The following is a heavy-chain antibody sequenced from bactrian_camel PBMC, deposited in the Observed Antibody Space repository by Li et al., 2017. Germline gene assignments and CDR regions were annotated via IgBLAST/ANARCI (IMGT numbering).Heavy chain of an antibody. CDR3: AADGLSGSSYDEVPYFAY. V-gene: IGHV3S53*01. Sequence: HVQLVESGGGSVQAGGSLRLSCSASGNAIGTYCMAWFRQAPGKQREGVAAIWATSGRTHYSDDVRDRFTISQDTAKTTLYLQMNSLQPEDTAMYHCAADGLSGSSYDEVPYFAYSGQGTQVTVS. CDR2: IWATSGRT. D-gene: IGHD2*01. CDR1: GNAIGTYC. J-gene: IGHJ6*01.